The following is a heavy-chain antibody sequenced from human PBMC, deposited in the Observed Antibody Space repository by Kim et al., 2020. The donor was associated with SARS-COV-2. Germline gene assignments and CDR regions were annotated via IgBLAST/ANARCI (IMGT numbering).Heavy chain of an antibody. J-gene: IGHJ6*02. Sequence: SETLSLTCAVYGGSFSGYYWSWIRQPPGKGLEWIGEINHSGSTNYNPSLKSRLTISVDTSKNQFSLKLSSVTAADTAVYYCAKRTGYYLGPPYYYYYGMDVWGQGTTVTVSS. CDR1: GGSFSGYY. CDR3: AKRTGYYLGPPYYYYYGMDV. V-gene: IGHV4-34*01. D-gene: IGHD3-9*01. CDR2: INHSGST.